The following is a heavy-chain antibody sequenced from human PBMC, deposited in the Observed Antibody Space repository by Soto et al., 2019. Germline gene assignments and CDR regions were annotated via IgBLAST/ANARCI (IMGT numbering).Heavy chain of an antibody. Sequence: GGSLRLSCAASGFTFSDYYMSWIRQAPGKGLEWVSHISSSSSTINHADSVKGRFTISRDNAKNSLYLQMNNLRAEDTAVYYCARERVATVDYWGQGTLVTVSS. CDR2: ISSSSSTI. CDR1: GFTFSDYY. CDR3: ARERVATVDY. D-gene: IGHD5-12*01. J-gene: IGHJ4*02. V-gene: IGHV3-11*04.